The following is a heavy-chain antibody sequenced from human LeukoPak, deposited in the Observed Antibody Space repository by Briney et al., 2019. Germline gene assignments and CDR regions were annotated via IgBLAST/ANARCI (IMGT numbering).Heavy chain of an antibody. J-gene: IGHJ4*02. V-gene: IGHV3-9*01. D-gene: IGHD3-10*01. CDR1: GFPFHNYG. Sequence: PGRSLRLSCVGSGFPFHNYGMHWVRQAPGKGLEWVSGVSWNSDNIVYADSVKGRFTISRDRAKNSVYLQMDSLRTEDTALYYCAKDMSGSGSLLIYFDRWGQGTQVTVSS. CDR2: VSWNSDNI. CDR3: AKDMSGSGSLLIYFDR.